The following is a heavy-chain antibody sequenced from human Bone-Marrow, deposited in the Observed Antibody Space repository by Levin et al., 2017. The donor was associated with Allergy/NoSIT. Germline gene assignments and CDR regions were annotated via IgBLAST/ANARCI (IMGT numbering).Heavy chain of an antibody. V-gene: IGHV3-23*01. CDR3: ARDPCADTTCYTYNWFDS. CDR1: GFTFSTYA. Sequence: GASVKVSCAASGFTFSTYAMSWVRQAPGKGLEWVSAIRGSNAFYGDSAKGRFTISRDNSKNTLYLHMSSLRAEDTALYYCARDPCADTTCYTYNWFDSWGPGTLVTVSS. D-gene: IGHD2-15*01. CDR2: IRGSNA. J-gene: IGHJ5*01.